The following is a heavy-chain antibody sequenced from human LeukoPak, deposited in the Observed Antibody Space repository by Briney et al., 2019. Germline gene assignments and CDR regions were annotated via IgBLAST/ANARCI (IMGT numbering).Heavy chain of an antibody. J-gene: IGHJ4*02. CDR3: ARGLGDPINFDY. CDR2: IYTSWST. V-gene: IGHV4-4*07. Sequence: SETLSLTCTVSGGSISSYYWSWIRRPAGKGLEWIGRIYTSWSTNYNPSLKSRVTMSVDTSKNQFSLKLSSVTAADTAVYYCARGLGDPINFDYWGQGTLVTVSS. D-gene: IGHD2-21*02. CDR1: GGSISSYY.